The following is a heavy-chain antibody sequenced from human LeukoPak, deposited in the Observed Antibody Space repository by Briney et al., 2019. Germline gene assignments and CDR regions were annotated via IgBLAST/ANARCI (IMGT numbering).Heavy chain of an antibody. V-gene: IGHV3-23*01. D-gene: IGHD3-22*01. CDR2: ISGSGGST. CDR1: GFTFDDYA. Sequence: GGSLRLSCAASGFTFDDYAMHWVRQAPGKGLEWVSAISGSGGSTYYADSVKGRFTISRDNSKNTLYLQMNSLRAEDTAVYYCAKDRVVVGIVDYWGQGTLVTVSS. CDR3: AKDRVVVGIVDY. J-gene: IGHJ4*02.